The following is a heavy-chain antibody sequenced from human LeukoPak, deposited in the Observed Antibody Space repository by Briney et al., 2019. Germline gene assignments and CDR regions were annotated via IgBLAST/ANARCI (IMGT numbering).Heavy chain of an antibody. Sequence: SETLSLTCTVSGGSISSSSYFWGWIRQPPGKGLEWFGSIYYSGSTFYNPSLKSRVTISVDTSKNQFSLKVSSVTAADTAVYYCARSPGRDITLISDWGQGTLVTVSS. J-gene: IGHJ4*02. CDR3: ARSPGRDITLISD. D-gene: IGHD3-22*01. CDR1: GGSISSSSYF. V-gene: IGHV4-39*01. CDR2: IYYSGST.